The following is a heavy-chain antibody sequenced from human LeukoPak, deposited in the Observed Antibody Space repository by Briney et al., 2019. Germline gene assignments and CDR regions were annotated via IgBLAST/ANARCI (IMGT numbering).Heavy chain of an antibody. CDR2: IMQDGSVQ. Sequence: GGSLRLSCVASGFTLSTYWMNWVRQAPGKGLEWVANIMQDGSVQHYVDSVKGWFTISRDNAKNSLYLQMNSLRAEDTAVYFCVYYDSSGYYYGRLRYWGQGTPVTVSS. CDR3: VYYDSSGYYYGRLRY. J-gene: IGHJ4*02. V-gene: IGHV3-7*03. D-gene: IGHD3-22*01. CDR1: GFTLSTYW.